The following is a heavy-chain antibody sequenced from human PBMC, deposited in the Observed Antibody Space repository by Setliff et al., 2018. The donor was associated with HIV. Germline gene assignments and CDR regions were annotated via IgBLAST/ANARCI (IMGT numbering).Heavy chain of an antibody. D-gene: IGHD6-25*01. CDR1: GFIFDDYV. V-gene: IGHV3-9*01. CDR3: TRTSRAAY. CDR2: INWNSDNR. J-gene: IGHJ4*02. Sequence: PGGSLRLSCAASGFIFDDYVMHWVRQAPGRGLEWVSSINWNSDNRGYADSVRGRFTISRDNAKNTLYLQMNSLRAEDTAVYYCTRTSRAAYWGRGTLVTVSS.